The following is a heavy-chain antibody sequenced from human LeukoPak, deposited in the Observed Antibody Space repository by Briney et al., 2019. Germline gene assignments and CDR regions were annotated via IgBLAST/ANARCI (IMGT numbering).Heavy chain of an antibody. Sequence: SATLSLTCAVAGASISSSSNYLRWIRQPPVEGLGCICSSYCTRYTSYNPSLNSRVNIPVETSKSQFSLKLSSVTAADTAVYYCARESYYDSSGYSHDAFDTGGQGTMVTVSP. V-gene: IGHV4-39*02. CDR1: GASISSSSNY. CDR2: SYCTRYT. J-gene: IGHJ3*02. CDR3: ARESYYDSSGYSHDAFDT. D-gene: IGHD3-22*01.